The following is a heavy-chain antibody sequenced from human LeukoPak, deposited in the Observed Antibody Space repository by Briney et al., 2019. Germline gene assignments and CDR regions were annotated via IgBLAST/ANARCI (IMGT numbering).Heavy chain of an antibody. CDR1: GDSVSSNSAS. Sequence: SQTLSLTCAISGDSVSSNSASWSWIRQSPSRGLEWLGRTYYRSKWYNDYAVSVKSRITINPDTSKTQFSLQLNSVTPEDTAVYYCARDFHCGRDCFDYWGQGTLVTVSS. D-gene: IGHD2-21*01. CDR3: ARDFHCGRDCFDY. V-gene: IGHV6-1*01. CDR2: TYYRSKWYN. J-gene: IGHJ4*02.